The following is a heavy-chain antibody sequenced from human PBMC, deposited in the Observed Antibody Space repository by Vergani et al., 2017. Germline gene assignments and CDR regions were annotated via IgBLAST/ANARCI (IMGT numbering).Heavy chain of an antibody. CDR1: GFTFSDYN. J-gene: IGHJ4*02. D-gene: IGHD3-22*01. Sequence: QVQLVESGGGLVKPGGSLRLSCAASGFTFSDYNMSWIRQAPGKGLEWVSYISSSGSTIYYADSVKGRFTISRDNAKNSLYLQMNSLRAEDTAVYYCARDLAVDTYYYDSSVKWRYFDYWGQGTLVTVSS. CDR2: ISSSGSTI. CDR3: ARDLAVDTYYYDSSVKWRYFDY. V-gene: IGHV3-11*01.